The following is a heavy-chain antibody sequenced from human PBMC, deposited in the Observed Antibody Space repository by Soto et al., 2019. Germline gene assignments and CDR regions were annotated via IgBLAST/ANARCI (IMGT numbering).Heavy chain of an antibody. V-gene: IGHV4-4*02. D-gene: IGHD2-2*01. CDR3: ERDGHVVPAAIGESLINPYYYYYGMDV. J-gene: IGHJ6*02. CDR1: GGSISSSNW. CDR2: IYHSGST. Sequence: SETLSLTCAVSGGSISSSNWWSWVRQPPGKGLEWIGEIYHSGSTNYNPSLKSRVTISVDKSKNQFSLKLSSVTAADTAVYYCERDGHVVPAAIGESLINPYYYYYGMDVWGQGTTVTVSS.